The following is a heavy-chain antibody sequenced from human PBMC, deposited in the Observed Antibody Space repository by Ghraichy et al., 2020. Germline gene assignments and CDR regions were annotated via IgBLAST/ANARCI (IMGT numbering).Heavy chain of an antibody. V-gene: IGHV3-30*02. CDR3: AKLATGSLVAVAGTIYYFDY. CDR1: GFTFSSYG. D-gene: IGHD6-19*01. J-gene: IGHJ4*02. CDR2: IRYDGSNK. Sequence: GGSLRLSCAASGFTFSSYGMHWVRQAPGKGLEWVAFIRYDGSNKYYADSVKGRFTISRDNSKNTLYLQMNSLRGEDTAVYYCAKLATGSLVAVAGTIYYFDYWGQGTLVTVSS.